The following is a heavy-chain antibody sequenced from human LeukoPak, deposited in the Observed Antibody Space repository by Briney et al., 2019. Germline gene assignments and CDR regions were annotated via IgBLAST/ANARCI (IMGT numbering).Heavy chain of an antibody. V-gene: IGHV3-49*04. CDR1: GFTFGDYA. CDR2: IRSKAYGGTT. CDR3: TRVSVSWYFDY. D-gene: IGHD1-26*01. J-gene: IGHJ4*02. Sequence: GESLRLSCTASGFTFGDYAMSWVRQAPGKGLEWVGFIRSKAYGGTTEYAASVKGRFTISRDDSKSIAYLQMNSLKTEDTAVYYCTRVSVSWYFDYWGQGTLVTVSS.